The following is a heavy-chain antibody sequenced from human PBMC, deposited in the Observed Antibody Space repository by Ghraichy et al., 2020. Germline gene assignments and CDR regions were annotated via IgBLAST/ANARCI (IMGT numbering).Heavy chain of an antibody. CDR3: ARDLVLPDIVVVPTATDGFDY. Sequence: LSLTCAASGFTFSSYEMNWVRQAPGKGLEWVSYITSSGGTMYYADSVKGRFTISRDNAKNSLYLQMNSLRAEDTAVYYCARDLVLPDIVVVPTATDGFDYWGQGTLVTVSS. D-gene: IGHD2-2*01. V-gene: IGHV3-48*03. CDR1: GFTFSSYE. J-gene: IGHJ4*02. CDR2: ITSSGGTM.